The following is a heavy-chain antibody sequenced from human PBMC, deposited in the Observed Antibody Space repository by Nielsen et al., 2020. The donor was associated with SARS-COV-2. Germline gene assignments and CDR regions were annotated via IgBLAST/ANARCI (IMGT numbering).Heavy chain of an antibody. V-gene: IGHV3-7*01. CDR3: ARSSADTAMVNWFDP. CDR2: IKQDGSEK. D-gene: IGHD5-18*01. CDR1: GFTFSSYW. Sequence: GESLEISCAASGFTFSSYWMSWVRQAPGKGLEWVANIKQDGSEKYYVDSVKGRFTISRDNAKNSLYLQMNSLRAEDTAVYYCARSSADTAMVNWFDPWGQGTLVTVSS. J-gene: IGHJ5*02.